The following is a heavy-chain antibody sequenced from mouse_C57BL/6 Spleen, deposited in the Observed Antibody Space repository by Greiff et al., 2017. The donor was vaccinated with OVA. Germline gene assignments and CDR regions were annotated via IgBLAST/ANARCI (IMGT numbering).Heavy chain of an antibody. J-gene: IGHJ1*03. CDR1: GYTFTSYW. V-gene: IGHV1-69*01. CDR2: IDPSDSYT. CDR3: ARRGSYYGWYFDV. D-gene: IGHD1-1*01. Sequence: QVQLKQPGAELVMPGASVKLSCKASGYTFTSYWMHWVKQRPGQGLEWIGEIDPSDSYTNYNQKFKGKSTLTVDKSSSTAYMQLSSLTSEDSAVYYCARRGSYYGWYFDVWGTGTTVTVSS.